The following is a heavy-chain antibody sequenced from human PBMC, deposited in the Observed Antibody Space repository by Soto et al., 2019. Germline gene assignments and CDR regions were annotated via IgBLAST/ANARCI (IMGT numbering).Heavy chain of an antibody. CDR3: ARPWTTRNYDNSYFDL. D-gene: IGHD3-22*01. V-gene: IGHV4-59*01. Sequence: QVQLRESGPGLVKSSETLSLTCTVSGASIRSYYWSWIRQPPGKGLEWIGYIYYSGSTNYNPSLKSRVTISVDTSKSQFSRKLSSLTAADTAVYYCARPWTTRNYDNSYFDLWGRGTLVTVSS. CDR1: GASIRSYY. CDR2: IYYSGST. J-gene: IGHJ2*01.